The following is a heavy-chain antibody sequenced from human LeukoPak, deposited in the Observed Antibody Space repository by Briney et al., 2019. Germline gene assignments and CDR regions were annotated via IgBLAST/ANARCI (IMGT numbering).Heavy chain of an antibody. V-gene: IGHV1-2*02. J-gene: IGHJ4*02. CDR1: GYTFTGYY. D-gene: IGHD2-2*01. CDR2: INPNSGGT. CDR3: ARDRRIVVVPAASARSALFDY. Sequence: GASVKVSCKASGYTFTGYYMHWVRQAPGQGLEWMGWINPNSGGTNYAQKFQGRVTMTRDTSTSTVYMELSSLRSEDTAVYYCARDRRIVVVPAASARSALFDYWGQGTLVTVSS.